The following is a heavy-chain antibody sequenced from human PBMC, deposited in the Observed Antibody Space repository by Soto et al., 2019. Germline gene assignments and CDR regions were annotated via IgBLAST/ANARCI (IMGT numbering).Heavy chain of an antibody. CDR3: AASFFYYGRDV. CDR1: GYTFTNYW. J-gene: IGHJ6*02. V-gene: IGHV5-51*01. D-gene: IGHD3-16*02. Sequence: GESLKISCKGSGYTFTNYWIGWVRQMPGKGLEWMGIIYPGDSDTKYNPSFQGQVTISADKSITTTYLQWSSLKASDTAIYYCAASFFYYGRDVGGRGPRVTVSS. CDR2: IYPGDSDT.